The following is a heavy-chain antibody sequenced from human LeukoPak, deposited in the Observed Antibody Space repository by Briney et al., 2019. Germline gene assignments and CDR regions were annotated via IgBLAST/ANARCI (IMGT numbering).Heavy chain of an antibody. J-gene: IGHJ6*02. CDR1: GGSFSGYY. V-gene: IGHV4-34*01. CDR3: ARGPYCSGGSCLAEEPMDV. CDR2: INHSGST. D-gene: IGHD2-15*01. Sequence: SETLSPTCAVYGGSFSGYYWSWIRQPPGKGLEWIGEINHSGSTNYNPSLKSRVTISVDTSKNQFSLKLSSVTAADTAVYYCARGPYCSGGSCLAEEPMDVWGQGTTVTVSS.